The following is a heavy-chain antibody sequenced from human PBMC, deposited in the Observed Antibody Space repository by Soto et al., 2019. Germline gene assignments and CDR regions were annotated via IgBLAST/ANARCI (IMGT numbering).Heavy chain of an antibody. J-gene: IGHJ4*02. CDR1: GFTFTSSA. D-gene: IGHD6-19*01. CDR2: IVVGSGNT. Sequence: SVKVSCKASGFTFTSSAVQWVRQARGQRLEWIGWIVVGSGNTNYAQKFQERVTITRDMSTSTAYMELSSLRSEDTAVYYCAASTPRGGSGSPSWGQGTLVTVSS. CDR3: AASTPRGGSGSPS. V-gene: IGHV1-58*01.